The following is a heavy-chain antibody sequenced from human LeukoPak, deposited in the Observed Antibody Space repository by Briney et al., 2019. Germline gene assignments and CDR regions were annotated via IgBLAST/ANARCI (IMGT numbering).Heavy chain of an antibody. CDR3: ARGAGSGRNHFDY. J-gene: IGHJ4*02. CDR1: GFTFSSNS. CDR2: ISSRSSTI. V-gene: IGHV3-48*01. D-gene: IGHD6-19*01. Sequence: AGGSLRLSCATSGFTFSSNSMNWVRQAPGKGLEWISYISSRSSTIYYADSVKGRFTISRDNATNSPYLQMNSLRAEDTAVYYCARGAGSGRNHFDYWGQGTLVTVSS.